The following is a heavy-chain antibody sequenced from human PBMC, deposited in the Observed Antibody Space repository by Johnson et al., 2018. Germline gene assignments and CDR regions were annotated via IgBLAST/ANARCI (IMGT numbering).Heavy chain of an antibody. CDR1: GFTFSNYW. V-gene: IGHV3-74*01. CDR3: ARDGGDYDHNSYYVDG. J-gene: IGHJ6*03. Sequence: EVQLLETGGGLVQPGGSLRLSCAASGFTFSNYWMHWVRQAPGKGLVWVSRINTDGSSTSYADSAKGRFTISRDNAKNTLFLQMNSLSAADTAVYYCARDGGDYDHNSYYVDGWGKGTTVTVSS. D-gene: IGHD3-22*01. CDR2: INTDGSST.